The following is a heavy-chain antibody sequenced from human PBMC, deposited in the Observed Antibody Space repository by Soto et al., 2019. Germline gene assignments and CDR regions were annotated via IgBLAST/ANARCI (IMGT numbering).Heavy chain of an antibody. CDR3: ARGRSSVPDRRGIGYYGLDV. CDR2: INDSGIT. Sequence: QVQLQQWGAEVLKPSETLSLTCVVNGGSFSGYYWSWIRQSPGKGLEWIGEINDSGITDSNPSLVLRINTSVDLSKNQFSLKLKSVTAADSAVYHCARGRSSVPDRRGIGYYGLDVWGQGTTVTVSS. CDR1: GGSFSGYY. D-gene: IGHD6-6*01. V-gene: IGHV4-34*01. J-gene: IGHJ6*02.